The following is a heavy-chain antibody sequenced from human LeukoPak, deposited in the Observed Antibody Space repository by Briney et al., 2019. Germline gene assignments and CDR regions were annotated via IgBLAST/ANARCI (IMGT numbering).Heavy chain of an antibody. D-gene: IGHD2-2*01. CDR3: AKDEDIVVVPAASIGY. CDR2: ISGSGGST. J-gene: IGHJ4*02. CDR1: GFTFSSYA. Sequence: PGGSLRLSCAASGFTFSSYAMSWVRQAPGKGLEWVSAISGSGGSTYYADSVKGRFTISRDNSKNTPYLQMNSLRAEDTAVYYCAKDEDIVVVPAASIGYWGQGTLVTVSS. V-gene: IGHV3-23*01.